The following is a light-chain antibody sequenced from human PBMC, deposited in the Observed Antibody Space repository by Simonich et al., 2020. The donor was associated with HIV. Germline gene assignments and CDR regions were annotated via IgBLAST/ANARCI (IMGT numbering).Light chain of an antibody. V-gene: IGKV3-11*01. J-gene: IGKJ2*01. CDR2: DAS. CDR1: QSVSSY. CDR3: QQFNSYLHT. Sequence: EIVLTQSPATLSLSPGERATLSCRASQSVSSYLAWYQQKPGQAPRLLIYDASNRATGIPARFSGSGSGTDFTLTISSLEPEDFATYYCQQFNSYLHTFGQGTKLEIK.